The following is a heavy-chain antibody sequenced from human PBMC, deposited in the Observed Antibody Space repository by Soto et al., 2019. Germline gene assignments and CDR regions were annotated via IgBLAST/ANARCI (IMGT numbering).Heavy chain of an antibody. D-gene: IGHD2-15*01. CDR3: ARDIVVVVVATTGYYYGMDV. V-gene: IGHV3-30-3*01. J-gene: IGHJ6*02. CDR1: GFTFSSYA. Sequence: GGSLRLSCAASGFTFSSYAMHWVRQAPGKGLEWVAVISYDGSNKYYADSVKGRFTISRDNSKNTLYLQMNSLRAEDTAVYYCARDIVVVVVATTGYYYGMDVWGQGTTVTVSS. CDR2: ISYDGSNK.